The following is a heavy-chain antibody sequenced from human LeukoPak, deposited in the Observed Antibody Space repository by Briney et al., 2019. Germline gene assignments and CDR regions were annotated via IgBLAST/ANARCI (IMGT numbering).Heavy chain of an antibody. V-gene: IGHV1-2*02. J-gene: IGHJ4*02. CDR1: GYTFTDYY. D-gene: IGHD5-18*01. CDR2: INLNSGAT. CDR3: ARDSATATGFAADY. Sequence: ASVKVSCKASGYTFTDYYMHWVRQAPGQGLEWMGWINLNSGATRYAQKFQGGVTMTRDTSITTAYMELSRLRSDATAVYYCARDSATATGFAADYWGQGTLVTVSS.